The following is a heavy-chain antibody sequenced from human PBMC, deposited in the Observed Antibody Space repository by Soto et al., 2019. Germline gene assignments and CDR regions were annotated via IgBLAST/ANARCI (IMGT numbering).Heavy chain of an antibody. CDR1: GYTFTSYG. V-gene: IGHV1-18*01. J-gene: IGHJ4*02. CDR2: ISAYNGNT. CDR3: ARDIERGSGWYRSCFVY. Sequence: ALVKVSCKASGYTFTSYGISWVRQAPGQGLEWMGWISAYNGNTNYAQKLQGRVTMTTDTSTSTAYMELRSLRSDDTAVYYCARDIERGSGWYRSCFVYRGQGTLGTVS. D-gene: IGHD6-19*01.